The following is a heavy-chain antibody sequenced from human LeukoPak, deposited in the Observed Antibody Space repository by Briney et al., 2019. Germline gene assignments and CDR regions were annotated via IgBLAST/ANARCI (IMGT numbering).Heavy chain of an antibody. J-gene: IGHJ4*02. V-gene: IGHV3-21*01. D-gene: IGHD1-26*01. CDR2: ISDDSNYI. Sequence: GGSLTLSCAASGFTFSTYSGNWMRQAPGKGLEGVSSISDDSNYIFYADPVKGRFTISRDNAKNALYLQMNSLTAEDSAVFYCASRRGSNRPFDFWGQGTLVTVFS. CDR3: ASRRGSNRPFDF. CDR1: GFTFSTYS.